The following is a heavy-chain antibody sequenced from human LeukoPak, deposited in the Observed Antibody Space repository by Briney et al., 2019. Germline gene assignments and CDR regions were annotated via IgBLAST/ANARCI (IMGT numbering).Heavy chain of an antibody. CDR2: IYTSGST. CDR3: VKSGGYGLIDY. Sequence: SETLSLTCTVSGGSISSGSYYWSWIRQPAGKGLEWIGRIYTSGSTNYNPSLKSRVTISVDTSKNQFSLKLSSVTAADTAMYYCVKSGGYGLIDYWGQGTLVTVSS. D-gene: IGHD1-26*01. J-gene: IGHJ4*02. CDR1: GGSISSGSYY. V-gene: IGHV4-61*02.